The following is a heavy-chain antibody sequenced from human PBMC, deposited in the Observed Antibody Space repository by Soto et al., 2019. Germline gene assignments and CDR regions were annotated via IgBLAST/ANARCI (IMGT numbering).Heavy chain of an antibody. V-gene: IGHV5-10-1*01. CDR1: GYSFAGYW. CDR2: IDPGDSQT. CDR3: ARQIYDSDTGPNFQYYFDS. D-gene: IGHD3-22*01. Sequence: GESLKISCKGSGYSFAGYWITWVRQKPGKGLEWMGRIDPGDSQTYYSPSFRGHVTISVTKSITTVFLQWCSLRASDTAMYYCARQIYDSDTGPNFQYYFDSWGQGTPVTVS. J-gene: IGHJ4*02.